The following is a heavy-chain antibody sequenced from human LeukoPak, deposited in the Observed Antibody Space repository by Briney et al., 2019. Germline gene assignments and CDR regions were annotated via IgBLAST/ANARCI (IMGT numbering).Heavy chain of an antibody. J-gene: IGHJ5*02. CDR3: ARAQGTPWFDP. V-gene: IGHV1-2*02. Sequence: ASVKVSCKASGYTFIGCYMHWVRQAPGQGLEWMGWINPNSGGTNYAQKFQGRVTMTRDTSISTAYMELGRLRSDDTAVYYCARAQGTPWFDPWGQGTLVTVSS. CDR1: GYTFIGCY. CDR2: INPNSGGT.